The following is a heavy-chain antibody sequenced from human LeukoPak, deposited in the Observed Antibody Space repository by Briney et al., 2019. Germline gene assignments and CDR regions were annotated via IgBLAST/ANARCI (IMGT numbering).Heavy chain of an antibody. V-gene: IGHV1-2*02. Sequence: ASVKVSCKASGYTFTGYYMHWVRQAPGQGLEWMGWINPNSGGTNYAQKFQGRVTMTRDTSISTAYMELSRLRSDDTAVYYRARQNDDDFWSGMYYFDYWGQGTLVTVSS. CDR2: INPNSGGT. J-gene: IGHJ4*02. CDR3: ARQNDDDFWSGMYYFDY. CDR1: GYTFTGYY. D-gene: IGHD3-3*01.